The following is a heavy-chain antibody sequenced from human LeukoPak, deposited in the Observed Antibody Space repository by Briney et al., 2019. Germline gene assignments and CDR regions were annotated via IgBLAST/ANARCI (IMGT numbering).Heavy chain of an antibody. CDR3: ARDLFGVRGADDAFDI. CDR1: GVTFSRYS. CDR2: ISSTGGDI. D-gene: IGHD2-15*01. V-gene: IGHV3-21*01. Sequence: PGGSLTLSCAAPGVTFSRYSMNWVRQAPGKGLEWVSSISSTGGDIYYADSVKGGFTISTENAKNSLYLQMNSLRAEDTPVYYCARDLFGVRGADDAFDIWGQGTMVTVSS. J-gene: IGHJ3*02.